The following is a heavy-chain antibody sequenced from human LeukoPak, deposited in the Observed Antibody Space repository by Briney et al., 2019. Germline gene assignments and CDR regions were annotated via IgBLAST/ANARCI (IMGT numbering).Heavy chain of an antibody. J-gene: IGHJ5*02. CDR3: ARDYSGYDDNWFDP. D-gene: IGHD5-12*01. CDR2: IRAYNGNT. Sequence: ASVKVSCKASGDTFTSYGIRWVRQAPGQGLEWMGGIRAYNGNTNYAQKLQGRVTMTTDTSTSTAYMELRSLRSDDTAVYYCARDYSGYDDNWFDPWGQGTLVTVSS. V-gene: IGHV1-18*01. CDR1: GDTFTSYG.